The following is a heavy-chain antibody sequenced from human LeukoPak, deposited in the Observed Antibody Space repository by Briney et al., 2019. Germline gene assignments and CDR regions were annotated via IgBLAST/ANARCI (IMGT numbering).Heavy chain of an antibody. CDR1: GGSINSYY. J-gene: IGHJ4*02. CDR2: LYYSGYLYYNGST. CDR3: ARHSPHMDFDY. D-gene: IGHD2-21*01. Sequence: SETLSLTCTVSGGSINSYYWSWIRQPPGKGLEWIGYLYYSGYLYYNGSTNYNPSLKSRVTISVDTSKNQFSLKLSTVTAADSAGYYCARHSPHMDFDYWGQGTLVTVSS. V-gene: IGHV4-59*08.